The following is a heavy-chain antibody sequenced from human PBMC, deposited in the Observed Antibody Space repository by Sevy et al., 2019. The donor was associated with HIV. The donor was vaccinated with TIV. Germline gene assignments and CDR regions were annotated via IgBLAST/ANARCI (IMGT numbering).Heavy chain of an antibody. V-gene: IGHV3-74*01. CDR3: ANFDCGGDCNG. D-gene: IGHD2-21*02. J-gene: IGHJ4*02. CDR1: GFNFNIYW. CDR2: INMDGTST. Sequence: GGSLRLSCAASGFNFNIYWMHWVRQAPGKGLVWVSLINMDGTSTSYADSVKGRVTISRDNAQNTLFLQMNSLSAEDTAVYYCANFDCGGDCNGWGQGTLVTVSS.